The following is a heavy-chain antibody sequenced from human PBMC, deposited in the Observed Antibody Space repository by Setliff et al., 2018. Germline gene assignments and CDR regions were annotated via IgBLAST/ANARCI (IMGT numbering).Heavy chain of an antibody. CDR2: SSSTGRYT. CDR3: AKGGPYYYYYMDV. Sequence: GGSLRLSCAASGFTFSAYSMNWVRQAPGKGLEWVSSSSSTGRYTFYADSVRGRFAVSRDNSRNTLYLEMNSLRPEDTAMYYCAKGGPYYYYYMDVWGKGTMVTVSS. CDR1: GFTFSAYS. J-gene: IGHJ6*03. V-gene: IGHV3-21*01.